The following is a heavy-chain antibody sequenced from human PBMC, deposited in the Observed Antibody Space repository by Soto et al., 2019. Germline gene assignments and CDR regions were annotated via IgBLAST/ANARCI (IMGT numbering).Heavy chain of an antibody. Sequence: QVQLFQAGAEEKKPGASGKGSCKASWYPFTNYANPLVRQAPGQRLEWMGWINAGNGNTKYSQKFQGRVTITRDTSASTAYMELSSLRSEDTAVYYCARSIVVVTALDYWGQGTLVTVSS. D-gene: IGHD2-21*02. V-gene: IGHV1-3*05. J-gene: IGHJ4*02. CDR3: ARSIVVVTALDY. CDR1: WYPFTNYA. CDR2: INAGNGNT.